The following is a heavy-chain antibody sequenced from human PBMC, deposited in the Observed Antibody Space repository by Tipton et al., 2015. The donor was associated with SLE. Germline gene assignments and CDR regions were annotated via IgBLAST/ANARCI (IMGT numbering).Heavy chain of an antibody. Sequence: TLSLTCTVSGGSISSYYWSWIRQPPGKGLEWIGSIYYSGSTYYNPSLKSRVTISVDTSKNQFSLKLSSVTAADTAVYYCGVSGWYSSWFDPWGQGTLVTVSS. J-gene: IGHJ5*02. CDR3: GVSGWYSSWFDP. V-gene: IGHV4-39*07. CDR2: IYYSGST. D-gene: IGHD6-19*01. CDR1: GGSISSYY.